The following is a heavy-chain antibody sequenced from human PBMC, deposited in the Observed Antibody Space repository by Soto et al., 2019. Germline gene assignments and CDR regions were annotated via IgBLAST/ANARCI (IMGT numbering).Heavy chain of an antibody. Sequence: GASVKVSCKVSGYTLTELSMHWVRQAPGKGLEWMGGFDPEDGETIYAQKFQGRVTMTEDTSTDTAYMELSSLRSEDTAVYYCATSKWASSSWANWFDPWGQGTLVTVSS. J-gene: IGHJ5*02. CDR1: GYTLTELS. CDR2: FDPEDGET. D-gene: IGHD6-13*01. CDR3: ATSKWASSSWANWFDP. V-gene: IGHV1-24*01.